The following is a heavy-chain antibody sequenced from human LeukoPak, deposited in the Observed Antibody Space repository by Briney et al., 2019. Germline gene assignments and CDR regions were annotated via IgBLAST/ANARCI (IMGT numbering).Heavy chain of an antibody. CDR1: GGSISSYY. D-gene: IGHD3-16*01. CDR3: ARHFEGAFDY. J-gene: IGHJ4*02. V-gene: IGHV4-4*07. Sequence: SETLSLTCTVSGGSISSYYWSWIRQPAGKGLEWIGRIYTSGSTNYNPSLKSRVTISVDTSKNHFSLNLNSVTAADTAVYYCARHFEGAFDYWGQGTLVTVSS. CDR2: IYTSGST.